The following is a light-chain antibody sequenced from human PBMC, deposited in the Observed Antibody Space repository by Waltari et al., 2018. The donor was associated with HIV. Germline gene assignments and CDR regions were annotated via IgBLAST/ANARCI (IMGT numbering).Light chain of an antibody. J-gene: IGKJ2*01. CDR1: QSLLHRTGSIY. CDR3: MQALQTPDT. Sequence: DIVMTQSPLSLPVTPGEPASISCRSSQSLLHRTGSIYLDWYLEKPGQSPQLLIYFGSNRASGVSDRFSGSGSGTDFTRKISRVQAEDVGVYYCMQALQTPDTFGQGTKLEIK. CDR2: FGS. V-gene: IGKV2-28*01.